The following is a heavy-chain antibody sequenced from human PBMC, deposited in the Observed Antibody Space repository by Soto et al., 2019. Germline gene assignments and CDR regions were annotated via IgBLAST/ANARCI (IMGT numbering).Heavy chain of an antibody. CDR3: ARASKKRGYSYGPDY. CDR2: INRSGST. CDR1: GWFSIGDY. J-gene: IGHJ4*02. D-gene: IGHD5-18*01. Sequence: CAALRLISAVYGWFSIGDYWTWSRQPPGKGLEWIGEINRSGSTNCNPSLKSRVTISVDTSKNQFSLKLSSVAAADTAVYYCARASKKRGYSYGPDYWGQGIMVS. V-gene: IGHV4-34*01.